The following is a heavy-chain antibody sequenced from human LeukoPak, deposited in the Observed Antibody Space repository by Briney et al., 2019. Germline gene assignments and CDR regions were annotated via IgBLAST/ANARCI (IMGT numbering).Heavy chain of an antibody. D-gene: IGHD6-13*01. CDR2: ISYDGSNK. J-gene: IGHJ4*02. V-gene: IGHV3-30*03. Sequence: GGSLRLSCAASGFTFSSCGMHWVRQAPGKGLEWVAVISYDGSNKYYADSVKGRFTISRDNSKNTLYLQMNSLRAEDTAVYYCARELIYREPIAAEIMYWGQGTLVTVSS. CDR1: GFTFSSCG. CDR3: ARELIYREPIAAEIMY.